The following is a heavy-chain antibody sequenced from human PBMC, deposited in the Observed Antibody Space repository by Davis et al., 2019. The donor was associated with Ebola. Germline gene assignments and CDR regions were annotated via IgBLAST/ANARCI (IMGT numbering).Heavy chain of an antibody. V-gene: IGHV4-4*02. J-gene: IGHJ6*02. CDR1: GGSISSSNW. CDR3: ARGGVRVRYYYYGMDV. D-gene: IGHD3-16*01. Sequence: SETLSLTCAVPGGSISSSNWWRWVRQPPGKGLEWIGEINHSGSTNSNPSLKSRVTISVDTSKNQFSLKLSSVTAADTAVYYCARGGVRVRYYYYGMDVWGQGTTVTVSS. CDR2: INHSGST.